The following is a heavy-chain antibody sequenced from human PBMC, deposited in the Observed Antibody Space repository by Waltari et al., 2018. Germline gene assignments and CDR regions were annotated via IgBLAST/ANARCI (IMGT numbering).Heavy chain of an antibody. CDR1: GYSFTSYW. D-gene: IGHD6-6*01. CDR3: ARIEYSSSFNYYYGMDV. Sequence: EVQLVQSGAEVKKPGESLKISCKGSGYSFTSYWIGWVRQMPGKGLEWMGIIYPGDSGTRYSPSVQGQVTISADKSISTAYLQWSSLKASDTAMYYCARIEYSSSFNYYYGMDVWGQGTTVTVSS. V-gene: IGHV5-51*01. CDR2: IYPGDSGT. J-gene: IGHJ6*02.